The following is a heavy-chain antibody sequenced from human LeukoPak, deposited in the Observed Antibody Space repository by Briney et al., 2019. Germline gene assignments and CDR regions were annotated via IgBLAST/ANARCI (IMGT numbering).Heavy chain of an antibody. V-gene: IGHV4-34*01. J-gene: IGHJ4*02. CDR1: GGSFSGYY. Sequence: SETLSLTCAVYGGSFSGYYWSWIRQPPGKGLEWIGEINHSGSTNYNPSLKSRVTISVDTSKNQFSLKLSSVTAADTAVHYCARRRNSSGYYYYFDYWGQGTLVTVSS. CDR2: INHSGST. D-gene: IGHD3-22*01. CDR3: ARRRNSSGYYYYFDY.